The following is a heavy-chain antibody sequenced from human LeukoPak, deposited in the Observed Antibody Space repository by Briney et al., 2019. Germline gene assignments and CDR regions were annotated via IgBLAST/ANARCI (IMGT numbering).Heavy chain of an antibody. CDR3: ARCNYYYGMDV. V-gene: IGHV4-61*02. Sequence: PSETLSLTCTVSGGSISSGNYFWSWIRQPAGKGLERIGRIYTSGGANYDPSLQSRITISVDTSKNQFSLKLSSVTAGDAAVYYCARCNYYYGMDVWGQGTTVTVSS. CDR1: GGSISSGNYF. CDR2: IYTSGGA. J-gene: IGHJ6*02.